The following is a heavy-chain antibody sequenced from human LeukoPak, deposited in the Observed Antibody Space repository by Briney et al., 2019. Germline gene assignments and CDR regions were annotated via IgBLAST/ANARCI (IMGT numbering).Heavy chain of an antibody. CDR3: ARVVRSDYGNWFDP. CDR2: ISDSGGRT. CDR1: GITLSNYG. J-gene: IGHJ5*02. Sequence: GGSLRLSCAVSGITLSNYGMSWVRQAPGKGLEWVAGISDSGGRTNYADSVKGRFTISRDNPKNSLYLQMNSLRAEDTAVYYCARVVRSDYGNWFDPWGQGTLVTVSS. V-gene: IGHV3-23*01. D-gene: IGHD4-17*01.